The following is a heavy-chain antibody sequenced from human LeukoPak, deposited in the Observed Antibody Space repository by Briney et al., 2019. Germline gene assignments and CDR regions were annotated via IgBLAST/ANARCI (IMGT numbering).Heavy chain of an antibody. Sequence: SETLSLTCTVSGGSISRYYWSWIRQPPGKGLEWIAYTHYSGSTNYSPSLKSRVTISIDTSKNQFSLKLSSVTAADTAVYYCARLGPYNWFDPWGQGTLVTVSS. V-gene: IGHV4-59*08. D-gene: IGHD3-16*01. CDR1: GGSISRYY. CDR3: ARLGPYNWFDP. CDR2: THYSGST. J-gene: IGHJ5*02.